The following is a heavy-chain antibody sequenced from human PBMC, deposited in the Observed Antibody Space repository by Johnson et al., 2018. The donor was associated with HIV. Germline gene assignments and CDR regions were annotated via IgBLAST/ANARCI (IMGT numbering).Heavy chain of an antibody. CDR2: ISGSGGST. D-gene: IGHD4-23*01. CDR3: VREIQSYGGNFGGAYDI. V-gene: IGHV3-23*04. CDR1: GFTFSSYA. J-gene: IGHJ3*02. Sequence: EVQLVESGGGLVQPGGSLRLSCAASGFTFSSYAMSWVRQAPGKGLEWVSAISGSGGSTYYADFVKGRFTISRDNSKNTLYLQMNSLRAEDTAVYYCVREIQSYGGNFGGAYDIWGQGTMVTVSS.